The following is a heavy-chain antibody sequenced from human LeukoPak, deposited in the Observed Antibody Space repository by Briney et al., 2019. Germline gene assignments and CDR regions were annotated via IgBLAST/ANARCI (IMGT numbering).Heavy chain of an antibody. Sequence: SETLSLTCSVSGGSVSSGNYYWSWIRQPPGKGLEWIGYIFYSGSTKYNPSLKSRVTISVDTSKNQFSLKVSSVTAADTAVYYCAREIITAGYYYYYMDVWGKGTTVTVSS. CDR1: GGSVSSGNYY. CDR2: IFYSGST. J-gene: IGHJ6*03. V-gene: IGHV4-61*01. CDR3: AREIITAGYYYYYMDV. D-gene: IGHD6-25*01.